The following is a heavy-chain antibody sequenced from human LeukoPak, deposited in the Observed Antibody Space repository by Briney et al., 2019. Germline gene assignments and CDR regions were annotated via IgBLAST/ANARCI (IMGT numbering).Heavy chain of an antibody. J-gene: IGHJ4*02. D-gene: IGHD6-13*01. CDR3: AKDRRQQLVPLDY. CDR2: IQYDGSNK. CDR1: GFTFSSYG. V-gene: IGHV3-30*02. Sequence: PGGSLRLSCAASGFTFSSYGMHWVRQAPGRGLEWVAFIQYDGSNKYYADSVKGRFTISRDNSKNTLYLQMNSLRAEDTAVYYCAKDRRQQLVPLDYWGQGTLVTVSS.